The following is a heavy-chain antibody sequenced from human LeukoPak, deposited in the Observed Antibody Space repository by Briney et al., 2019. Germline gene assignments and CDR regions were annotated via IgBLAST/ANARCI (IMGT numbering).Heavy chain of an antibody. D-gene: IGHD2-8*01. CDR3: ARGEVGEYCTNGVCYDEFFDY. CDR1: GGTFSSYA. Sequence: ASVKVSCKASGGTFSSYAISWVRQAPGQGLEWMGGIIPIFGTANYAQKFQGGVTITADESTSTAYMELSSLRSEDTAVYYCARGEVGEYCTNGVCYDEFFDYWGQGTLVTVSS. J-gene: IGHJ4*02. V-gene: IGHV1-69*13. CDR2: IIPIFGTA.